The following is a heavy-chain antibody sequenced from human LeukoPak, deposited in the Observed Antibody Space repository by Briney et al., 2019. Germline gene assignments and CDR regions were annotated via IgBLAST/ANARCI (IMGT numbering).Heavy chain of an antibody. J-gene: IGHJ4*02. V-gene: IGHV1-8*01. CDR2: MNPNSGNT. CDR1: GYTFTSCD. Sequence: ASVKVSCKASGYTFTSCDINWVRQATGQGLEWMGWMNPNSGNTGYGQSFQGRITMTRDISIGTAYMELSNLTSEDTAIYYCTRGSSGRRDNWGQGSLVTVSS. CDR3: TRGSSGRRDN. D-gene: IGHD6-19*01.